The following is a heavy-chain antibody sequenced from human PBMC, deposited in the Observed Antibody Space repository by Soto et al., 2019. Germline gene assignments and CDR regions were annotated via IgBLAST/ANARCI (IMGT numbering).Heavy chain of an antibody. CDR3: ARHEGNGNVWPLDY. V-gene: IGHV4-39*01. D-gene: IGHD2-8*01. J-gene: IGHJ4*02. CDR1: GDSIGTTHSY. CDR2: IHYSGST. Sequence: SETLSLTCTVSGDSIGTTHSYWAWIRQSPGKGLEWIGNIHYSGSTYYMPSLRSRVTLSVDTSTNQFSLRLTSVTAEDTAVYYCARHEGNGNVWPLDYWGQGILVTVSS.